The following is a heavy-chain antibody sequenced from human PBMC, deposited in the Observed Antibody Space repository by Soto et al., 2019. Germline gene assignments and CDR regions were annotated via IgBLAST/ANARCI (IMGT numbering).Heavy chain of an antibody. J-gene: IGHJ5*01. V-gene: IGHV4-30-4*01. CDR1: GNRTTNLFYF. D-gene: IGHD2-15*01. CDR3: ARGRYCLTGRCFPNWFDS. Sequence: PSGTLSPRCSAYGNRTTNLFYFWAWIRQPPGEALEYIGYIYKSAATYYNPSFESRVAISVDTSKSQFSLNVTSVTAADTAVYFCARGRYCLTGRCFPNWFDSWGQGALVTFSS. CDR2: IYKSAAT.